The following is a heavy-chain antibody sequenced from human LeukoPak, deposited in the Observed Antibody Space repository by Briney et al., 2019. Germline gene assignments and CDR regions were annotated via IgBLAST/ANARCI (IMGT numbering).Heavy chain of an antibody. Sequence: SETLSLTCTVSGGSIRSSTYYWDWIRQPPGKGLEWIGYIYHSGNTYYNPSLKSRVTISVDTSKNQFSLNLTSATAADTAVYFCASVLQSGTYPSGSDYYFDSWGRGTLVTVTS. J-gene: IGHJ4*01. CDR3: ASVLQSGTYPSGSDYYFDS. CDR1: GGSIRSSTYY. V-gene: IGHV4-39*01. D-gene: IGHD1-26*01. CDR2: IYHSGNT.